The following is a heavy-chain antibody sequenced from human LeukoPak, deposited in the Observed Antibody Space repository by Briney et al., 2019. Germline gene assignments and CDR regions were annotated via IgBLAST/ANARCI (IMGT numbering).Heavy chain of an antibody. Sequence: SQTLSLTCAISGDSVSSNSAAWNWIRQSPSRGLEWLGRTYDRSKWYNDYAVSVKSRITINPDTSKNQFSLQLNSVTPEDTAVYYCARDRPLGFLFYCSSTSCRRWFDPWGQGTLVTVSS. CDR1: GDSVSSNSAA. CDR3: ARDRPLGFLFYCSSTSCRRWFDP. J-gene: IGHJ5*02. CDR2: TYDRSKWYN. V-gene: IGHV6-1*01. D-gene: IGHD2-2*01.